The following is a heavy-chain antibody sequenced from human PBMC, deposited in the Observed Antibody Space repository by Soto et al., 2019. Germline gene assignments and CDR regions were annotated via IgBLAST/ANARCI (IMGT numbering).Heavy chain of an antibody. D-gene: IGHD6-13*01. V-gene: IGHV4-4*02. CDR1: GDSVSSPYY. Sequence: QVQLQESGPGLVKPSGTLSLTCAVSGDSVSSPYYWCWVRQSPGKGLEWIGEVFHTGTTSYNPSPRXXVTISMDKSINQFSLDLSSVTATDTAVYYCARSAGWYAIHAWGPGTLVIVSS. CDR3: ARSAGWYAIHA. J-gene: IGHJ5*02. CDR2: VFHTGTT.